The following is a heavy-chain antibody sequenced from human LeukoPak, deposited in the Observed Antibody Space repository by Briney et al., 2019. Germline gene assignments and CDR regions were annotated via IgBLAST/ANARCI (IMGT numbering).Heavy chain of an antibody. V-gene: IGHV4-34*01. J-gene: IGHJ5*02. Sequence: SETLSLTCAVYGGSFSGYYWSWIRQPPGKGLEWIGEINHSGSTNYNLSLKSRVTISVDTSKNQFSLKLSSVTAADTAVYYCARGLKLGRSTSLNWFDPWGQGTLVTVSS. CDR1: GGSFSGYY. CDR2: INHSGST. D-gene: IGHD2-2*01. CDR3: ARGLKLGRSTSLNWFDP.